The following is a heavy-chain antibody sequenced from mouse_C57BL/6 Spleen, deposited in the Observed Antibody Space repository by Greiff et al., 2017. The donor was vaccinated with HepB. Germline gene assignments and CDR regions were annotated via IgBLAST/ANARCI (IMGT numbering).Heavy chain of an antibody. CDR3: ACLLYFDV. CDR2: IYPGDGDT. CDR1: GYAFSSSW. Sequence: VQLQQSGPELVKPGASVKISCKASGYAFSSSWMNWVKQRPGKGLEWIGRIYPGDGDTNYNGKFKGKATLTADKSSSTAYMQLSSLTSEDSAVYCCACLLYFDVWGTGTTVTVSS. D-gene: IGHD6-1*01. V-gene: IGHV1-82*01. J-gene: IGHJ1*03.